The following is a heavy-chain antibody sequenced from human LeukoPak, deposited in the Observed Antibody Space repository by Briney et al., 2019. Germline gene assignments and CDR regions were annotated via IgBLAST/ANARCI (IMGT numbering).Heavy chain of an antibody. CDR2: VYSGAGGST. CDR1: GLRVSDYY. V-gene: IGHV3-66*01. CDR3: TKDRVWNSFDS. J-gene: IGHJ4*02. Sequence: GGSLRLSCAASGLRVSDYYMSWVRQAPGKGLEWVSVVYSGAGGSTYYAESVKGRFTISRDNAKNTLYLQMNSLKNEDTAVYYCTKDRVWNSFDSWGQGTLVTVSS. D-gene: IGHD1-1*01.